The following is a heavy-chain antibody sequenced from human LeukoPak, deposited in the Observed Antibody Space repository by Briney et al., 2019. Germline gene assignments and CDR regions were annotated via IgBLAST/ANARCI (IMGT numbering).Heavy chain of an antibody. CDR1: GGSISNGTYY. D-gene: IGHD3-10*01. V-gene: IGHV4-61*02. Sequence: PSETLSLTCSVSGGSISNGTYYWRWLRQPAGKGLEWIGRIATSGSTDYNPSLKSRVTISVDTSKNQFSLKLISVTAADTAMYYCAVARGVRGAGNWFDPWGQGTLVTVSS. J-gene: IGHJ5*02. CDR3: AVARGVRGAGNWFDP. CDR2: IATSGST.